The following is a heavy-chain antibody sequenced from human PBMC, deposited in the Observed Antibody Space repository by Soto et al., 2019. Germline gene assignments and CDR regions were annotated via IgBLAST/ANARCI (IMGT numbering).Heavy chain of an antibody. D-gene: IGHD5-18*01. CDR2: IIPILGIA. CDR1: GGTFSSYT. J-gene: IGHJ4*02. CDR3: ASNVDTAMAIGY. V-gene: IGHV1-69*02. Sequence: QVQLVQSGAEVKKPGSWVKVSCKASGGTFSSYTISWGRQAPGQGLEWMGRIIPILGIANYAQKFQGRVTITADKSTSTAYMELSSLRSEDTAVYYCASNVDTAMAIGYWGQGTLVTVSS.